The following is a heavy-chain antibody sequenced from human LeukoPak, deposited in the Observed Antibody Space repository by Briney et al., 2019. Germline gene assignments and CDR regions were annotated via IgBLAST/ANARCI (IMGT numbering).Heavy chain of an antibody. CDR1: GDSLTTNSYW. Sequence: PSETLSLTCSISGDSLTTNSYWWGWIRQSPGKGLEWIGSIYSSGNSYYNPSLKTRSTISPDTSKNQYSLRLTSVTADDTAIYYRXRRGIWDLQIGNWFDPWGQGILVIVSS. CDR2: IYSSGNS. J-gene: IGHJ5*02. D-gene: IGHD3-16*01. V-gene: IGHV4-39*01. CDR3: XRRGIWDLQIGNWFDP.